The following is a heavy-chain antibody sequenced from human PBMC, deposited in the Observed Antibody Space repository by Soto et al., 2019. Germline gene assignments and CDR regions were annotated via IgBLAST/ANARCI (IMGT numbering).Heavy chain of an antibody. V-gene: IGHV1-18*01. Sequence: AAVKVSCKACGCTFTSYGISWVRQAPGQGLEWMGWISAYNGNTNYAQKLQGRVTMTTDTSTSTAYMELRSLRSDDTAVYYCAKTYGSGSYTYYYYGMDVWGQGTTVTVSS. CDR2: ISAYNGNT. CDR1: GCTFTSYG. CDR3: AKTYGSGSYTYYYYGMDV. D-gene: IGHD3-10*01. J-gene: IGHJ6*02.